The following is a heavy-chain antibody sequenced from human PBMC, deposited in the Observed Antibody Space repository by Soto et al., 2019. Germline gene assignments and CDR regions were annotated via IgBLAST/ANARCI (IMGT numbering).Heavy chain of an antibody. J-gene: IGHJ4*02. CDR2: TTAFSGNA. CDR3: ARLMTMVTTNYFDY. D-gene: IGHD4-17*01. V-gene: IGHV1-18*01. CDR1: GYIFTSYG. Sequence: QVELVQSGSEVKKPGASVKVSCKASGYIFTSYGISWLRQAPGQGLDWLGGTTAFSGNAIYAQRFQGRATMTTDTSTSTAYMELRSLRSDDTAVYYCARLMTMVTTNYFDYWGQGTLVSVSS.